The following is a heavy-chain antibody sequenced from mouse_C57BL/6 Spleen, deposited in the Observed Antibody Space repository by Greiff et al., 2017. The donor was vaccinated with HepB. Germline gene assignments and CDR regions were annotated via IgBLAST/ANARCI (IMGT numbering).Heavy chain of an antibody. D-gene: IGHD2-4*01. CDR1: GYSITSGYY. CDR3: ARDYDYDEGYFDV. J-gene: IGHJ1*03. CDR2: ISYDGSN. Sequence: EVQLQQSGPGLVKPSQSLSLTCSVTGYSITSGYYWNWIRQFPGNKLEWMGYISYDGSNNYNPSLKNRISITRDTSKNQFFLKLNSVTTEDTATYYWARDYDYDEGYFDVWGTGTTVTVSS. V-gene: IGHV3-6*01.